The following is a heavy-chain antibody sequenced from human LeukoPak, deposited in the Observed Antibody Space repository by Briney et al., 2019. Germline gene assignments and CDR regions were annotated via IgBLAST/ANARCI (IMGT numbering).Heavy chain of an antibody. D-gene: IGHD5-18*01. CDR3: ARSDTAMVLDY. V-gene: IGHV4-39*01. CDR1: GGSISSSSYY. J-gene: IGHJ4*02. CDR2: IYYSGST. Sequence: SETVSLTCTVSGGSISSSSYYWGWIRQPPGKGLEWIGSIYYSGSTYYNPSLKSRVTISVDTSKNQFSLKLSSVTAADTAVYYCARSDTAMVLDYWGQGTLVTVSS.